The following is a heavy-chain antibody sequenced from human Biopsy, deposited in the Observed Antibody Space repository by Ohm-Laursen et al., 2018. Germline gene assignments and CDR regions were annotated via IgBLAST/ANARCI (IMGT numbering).Heavy chain of an antibody. CDR1: GGSISNNNYY. D-gene: IGHD2-15*01. CDR3: ARMDCSGGSCHYYSYGMDV. CDR2: IFYRGST. J-gene: IGHJ6*02. V-gene: IGHV4-39*07. Sequence: TLSLTWAVSGGSISNNNYYWGWIRQPPGKGLEWIGSIFYRGSTNYNPSLKSRLTISVDTSNNQFSLKLSSVTAADTAVYYCARMDCSGGSCHYYSYGMDVWGQGTAVTVSS.